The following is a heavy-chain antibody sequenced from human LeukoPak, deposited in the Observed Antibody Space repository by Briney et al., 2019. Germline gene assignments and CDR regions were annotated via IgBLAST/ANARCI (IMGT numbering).Heavy chain of an antibody. CDR3: ARVAFRSSSYISGIDY. Sequence: GGSLRLSCAASGLSVSSNYMSWVRQAPGKRLEWVSVIYSGGSTYYADSVKGRFTISRDNSKNTLYLQMNNLRDEDTAVYYCARVAFRSSSYISGIDYWGQGTLVTVCS. V-gene: IGHV3-53*01. CDR1: GLSVSSNY. D-gene: IGHD1-20*01. J-gene: IGHJ4*02. CDR2: IYSGGST.